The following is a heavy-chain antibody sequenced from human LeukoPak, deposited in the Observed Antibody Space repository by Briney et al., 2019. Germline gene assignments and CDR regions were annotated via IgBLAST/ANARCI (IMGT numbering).Heavy chain of an antibody. J-gene: IGHJ4*02. V-gene: IGHV4-59*01. CDR3: ARRTSSGWFYDY. D-gene: IGHD6-19*01. Sequence: SETLSLTCPVSGATISGYYWSWLRQPPGTGLEWIACVSDTGSTDYNPSLKSRGTMSLDTPKNQFALALSSVPAADPAGYYCARRTSSGWFYDYWGEGTVVTVPS. CDR2: VSDTGST. CDR1: GATISGYY.